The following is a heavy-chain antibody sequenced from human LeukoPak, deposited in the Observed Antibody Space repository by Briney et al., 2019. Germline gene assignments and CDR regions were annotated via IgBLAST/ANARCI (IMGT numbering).Heavy chain of an antibody. J-gene: IGHJ4*02. V-gene: IGHV1-24*01. CDR1: GYTLTELS. D-gene: IGHD5-18*01. Sequence: ASVKVSCKVSGYTLTELSMHWVRQAPGKGLEWMGGFDPEDGETIYAQKFQGRVTMTEDTSTDTAYMELSSLRSEDTAVYYCATLVMDTAMLTWGHFDYWGQGTLVTVSS. CDR3: ATLVMDTAMLTWGHFDY. CDR2: FDPEDGET.